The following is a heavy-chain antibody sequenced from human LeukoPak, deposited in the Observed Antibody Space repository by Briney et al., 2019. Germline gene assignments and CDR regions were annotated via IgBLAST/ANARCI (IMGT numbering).Heavy chain of an antibody. J-gene: IGHJ3*02. Sequence: GASVKVSCKASGGSFNNYAINWVRQAPGQGLEWMGWMNPNSGNTGYAQKFQGRVTMTRNTSISTAYMELSSLRSEDTAVYYCARGRSFRRGVPKDAFDIWGQGTMVTVSS. V-gene: IGHV1-8*02. CDR2: MNPNSGNT. D-gene: IGHD3-10*01. CDR3: ARGRSFRRGVPKDAFDI. CDR1: GGSFNNYA.